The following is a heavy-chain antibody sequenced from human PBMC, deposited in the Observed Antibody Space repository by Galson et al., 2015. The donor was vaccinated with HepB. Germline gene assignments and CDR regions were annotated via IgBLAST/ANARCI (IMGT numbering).Heavy chain of an antibody. CDR1: GYTFTYRY. CDR2: ITPFNGNT. Sequence: SVKVSCKASGYTFTYRYLHWVRQAPGQALEWMGWITPFNGNTNYAQKFQDRVTITRDRSMSTAYMELSSLRSEDTAMYYCARSGAAPNSSGTKGHALDIWGQGTMVTVSS. D-gene: IGHD3-22*01. J-gene: IGHJ3*02. V-gene: IGHV1-45*02. CDR3: ARSGAAPNSSGTKGHALDI.